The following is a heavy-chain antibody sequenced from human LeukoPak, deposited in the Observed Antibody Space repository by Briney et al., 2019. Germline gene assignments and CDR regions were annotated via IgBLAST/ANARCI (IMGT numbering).Heavy chain of an antibody. CDR3: ASQGGPVRYFDY. V-gene: IGHV4-39*01. J-gene: IGHJ4*02. CDR1: GGSISSGSYY. CDR2: IYYSGSS. D-gene: IGHD1-26*01. Sequence: SDSLSLPCTVSGGSISSGSYYWGWIRQPPGKGLEWIGSIYYSGSSHYNPSPKSRVTISVYTSKNQVSLKLSSLSALGTAVFYCASQGGPVRYFDYWGQGTLVTVSS.